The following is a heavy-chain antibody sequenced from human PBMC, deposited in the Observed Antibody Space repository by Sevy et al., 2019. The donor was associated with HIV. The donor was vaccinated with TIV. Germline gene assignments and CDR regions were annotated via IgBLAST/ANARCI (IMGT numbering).Heavy chain of an antibody. CDR3: ERGDKVGYCISTSCSLYGMDV. CDR1: GFTFSTYA. V-gene: IGHV3-30-3*01. J-gene: IGHJ6*02. D-gene: IGHD2-2*01. CDR2: MSYDGSNK. Sequence: GGSLRLSCAASGFTFSTYAMHWVRQAPGKGLEWVAVMSYDGSNKYYADSVKGRFTISRDNSKNTLYLQMKSLRAEDTAGYYCERGDKVGYCISTSCSLYGMDVWGQGTTVTVSS.